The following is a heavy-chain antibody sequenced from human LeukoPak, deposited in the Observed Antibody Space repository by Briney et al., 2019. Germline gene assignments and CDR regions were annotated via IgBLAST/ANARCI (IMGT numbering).Heavy chain of an antibody. CDR3: ARDRLRYFDWLFSSEAFDI. Sequence: GGSLRLSCAASGFTFSSYGMHWVRQAPGKGLEWVAFIRYDGSNKYYADSVKGRFTISRDNSKNTLYLQMNSLRAEDTAVYYCARDRLRYFDWLFSSEAFDIWGQGTMVTVSS. CDR1: GFTFSSYG. V-gene: IGHV3-30*02. D-gene: IGHD3-9*01. CDR2: IRYDGSNK. J-gene: IGHJ3*02.